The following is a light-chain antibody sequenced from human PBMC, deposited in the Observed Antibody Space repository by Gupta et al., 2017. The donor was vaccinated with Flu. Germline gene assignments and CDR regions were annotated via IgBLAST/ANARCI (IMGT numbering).Light chain of an antibody. Sequence: DIQMTHSPSSLSASVGDRVTITCRASQGIANYLAWYQQKPGKVPKLLIYTASTLPSGVPTRLGGRGSGQDLIPTIRSLQPEDFATYYCQQLNSVPFTFGPGTKVDIK. CDR3: QQLNSVPFT. CDR1: QGIANY. J-gene: IGKJ3*01. CDR2: TAS. V-gene: IGKV1-27*01.